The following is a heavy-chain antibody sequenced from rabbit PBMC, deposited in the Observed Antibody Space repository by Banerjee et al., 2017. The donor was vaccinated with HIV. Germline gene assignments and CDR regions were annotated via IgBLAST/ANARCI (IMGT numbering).Heavy chain of an antibody. CDR2: IDPVFGST. CDR3: VPSGYYFNL. V-gene: IGHV1S47*01. Sequence: QEQLVESGGGLVQPGGSLKLSCKASGFDFSSYGVSWVRQAPGKGLEWIGYIDPVFGSTYYASWVNGRFTISSHNAQNTLYLQLNSLTAADTATYFCVPSGYYFNLWGPGTLVTVS. CDR1: GFDFSSYG. D-gene: IGHD1-1*01. J-gene: IGHJ4*01.